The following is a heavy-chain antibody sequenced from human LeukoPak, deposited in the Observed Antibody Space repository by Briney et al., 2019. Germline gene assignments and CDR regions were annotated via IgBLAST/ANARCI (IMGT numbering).Heavy chain of an antibody. CDR3: ARVRRIADLGQWEGPREYFQH. D-gene: IGHD6-13*01. J-gene: IGHJ1*01. CDR1: GYTFTGYY. V-gene: IGHV1-2*02. Sequence: GASVKVSCKASGYTFTGYYMHWVRQAPGQGLEWMGWINPNSGGTNYAQKFQGRVTMTRDTSISTAYMELSRLRSDDTAAYYCARVRRIADLGQWEGPREYFQHWGQGTLVTVSS. CDR2: INPNSGGT.